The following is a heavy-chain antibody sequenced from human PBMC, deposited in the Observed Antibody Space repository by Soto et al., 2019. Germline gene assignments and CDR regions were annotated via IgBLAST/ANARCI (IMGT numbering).Heavy chain of an antibody. CDR2: FDPEDGET. J-gene: IGHJ4*02. D-gene: IGHD3-22*01. Sequence: GASVKVSCKVSGYTLTELSMHWVRQAPGKGLEWMGGFDPEDGETIYAQKFQGRVTMTEDTSTDTAYMELSSLRSEDTAVYYCATDLRYYYDSSGYPQFDYWGQGTLVTVSS. CDR1: GYTLTELS. V-gene: IGHV1-24*01. CDR3: ATDLRYYYDSSGYPQFDY.